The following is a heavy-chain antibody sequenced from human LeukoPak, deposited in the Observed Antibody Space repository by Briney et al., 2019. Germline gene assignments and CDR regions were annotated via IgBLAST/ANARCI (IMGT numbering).Heavy chain of an antibody. J-gene: IGHJ4*02. CDR2: INPNSGGT. CDR3: ARDPSRLFPHFDY. Sequence: ASVKVSCKASGYTFTGYYMHWVRQAPGQGLEWMGWINPNSGGTNYAQKFQGWVTMTRDTSISTAYMELSRLRSDDTAVYYCARDPSRLFPHFDYWGQGTLVTVSS. V-gene: IGHV1-2*04. CDR1: GYTFTGYY. D-gene: IGHD3-22*01.